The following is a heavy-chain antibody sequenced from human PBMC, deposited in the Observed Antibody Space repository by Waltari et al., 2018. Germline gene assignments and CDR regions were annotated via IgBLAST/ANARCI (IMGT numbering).Heavy chain of an antibody. J-gene: IGHJ5*02. CDR3: ARVRPIAAHPRILMSWFDP. D-gene: IGHD6-6*01. Sequence: QVQLQQWGAGLLKPSETLSLTCAVYGGSFSGYYWSWIRQPPGKGLEWIGEINHSGSTNSSPSLKSRVTISVDTSKNQFSLKLSSVTAADTAVYYCARVRPIAAHPRILMSWFDPWGQGTLVTVSS. CDR1: GGSFSGYY. V-gene: IGHV4-34*01. CDR2: INHSGST.